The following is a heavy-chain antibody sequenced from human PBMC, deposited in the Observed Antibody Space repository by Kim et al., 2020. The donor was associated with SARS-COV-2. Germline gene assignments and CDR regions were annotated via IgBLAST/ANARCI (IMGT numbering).Heavy chain of an antibody. CDR1: GGSISSGGYY. CDR3: ARAGGSRYFVL. V-gene: IGHV4-31*03. CDR2: IYYSGST. J-gene: IGHJ2*01. D-gene: IGHD2-15*01. Sequence: SETLSLTCTVSGGSISSGGYYWSWIRQHPGKGLEWIGYIYYSGSTYYNPSLKSRVTISVDTSKNQFPLKLSSVTAADTAEYYCARAGGSRYFVLWGRGTLAPDSS.